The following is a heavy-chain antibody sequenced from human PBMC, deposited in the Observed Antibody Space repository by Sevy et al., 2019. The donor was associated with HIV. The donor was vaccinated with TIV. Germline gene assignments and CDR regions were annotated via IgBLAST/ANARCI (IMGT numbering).Heavy chain of an antibody. D-gene: IGHD2-2*01. J-gene: IGHJ6*02. V-gene: IGHV3-23*01. CDR1: GFTFSISA. CDR3: ARVPHPAAMQTFYYFGMDV. CDR2: ISGSGGST. Sequence: GGSLRLSCAVSGFTFSISAMSWVRQAPGKGLEWVSSISGSGGSTYYADSLKGRLTISRDNSKNTVYLQMNGLRAEDSAVYYCARVPHPAAMQTFYYFGMDVWGQGTTVTVSS.